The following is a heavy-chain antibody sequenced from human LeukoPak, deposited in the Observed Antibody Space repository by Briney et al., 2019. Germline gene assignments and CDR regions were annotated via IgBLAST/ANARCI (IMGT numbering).Heavy chain of an antibody. Sequence: GGSLRLSCVAPGFTFSASYMTWVRQPPGKGLEWLSYISENSGDTNYADSVKGLFTVSRDNAKNSLYLQMNSLRVEDTAVYYCSRDPRTVRIWGQGTLVTVSS. CDR1: GFTFSASY. J-gene: IGHJ4*02. D-gene: IGHD1-1*01. CDR3: SRDPRTVRI. CDR2: ISENSGDT. V-gene: IGHV3-11*06.